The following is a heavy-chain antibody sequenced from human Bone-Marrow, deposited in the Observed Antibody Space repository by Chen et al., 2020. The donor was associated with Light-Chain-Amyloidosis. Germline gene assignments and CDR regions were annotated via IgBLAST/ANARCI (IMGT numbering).Heavy chain of an antibody. CDR1: GVTFRSYG. CDR2: ICYDGSNK. CDR3: ARDPYDSSGYYYFWYFDL. Sequence: QVQLVESGGGVVQPGRSLRLSCAACGVTFRSYGMHWVRQAPGKGLEWVAVICYDGSNKYYADSVKGRFTISRDNSKNTLYLQMNSLRAEDTAVYYCARDPYDSSGYYYFWYFDLWGRGTLVTVSS. V-gene: IGHV3-33*01. D-gene: IGHD3-22*01. J-gene: IGHJ2*01.